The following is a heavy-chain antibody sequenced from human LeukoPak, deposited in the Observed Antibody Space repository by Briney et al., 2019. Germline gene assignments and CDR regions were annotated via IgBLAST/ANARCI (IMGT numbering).Heavy chain of an antibody. Sequence: ASVKVSCKASGYTFTNYGISWVRQAPGQGLEWMGWISAYNANTNYAQKLQGRVTMTTDTSTSTAYMELRSLRSDDTAVYYCARIGYSYGHDAFDIWGQGTMVTASS. CDR3: ARIGYSYGHDAFDI. CDR1: GYTFTNYG. J-gene: IGHJ3*02. V-gene: IGHV1-18*01. CDR2: ISAYNANT. D-gene: IGHD5-18*01.